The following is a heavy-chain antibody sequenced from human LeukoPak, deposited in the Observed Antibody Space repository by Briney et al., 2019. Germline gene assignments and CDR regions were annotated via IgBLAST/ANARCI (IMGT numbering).Heavy chain of an antibody. J-gene: IGHJ4*02. CDR1: GFTFSAHA. CDR3: ARDPGVVAFHYFDF. CDR2: IGGLGGST. V-gene: IGHV3-23*01. Sequence: PGGSLRLSCAASGFTFSAHAMAWVPQAPGKGLEWVSGIGGLGGSTYYAGSVKGRFTISRDNSENTLYLEMNSLRADDTAVYYCARDPGVVAFHYFDFWGQGALVTVSS. D-gene: IGHD3-3*01.